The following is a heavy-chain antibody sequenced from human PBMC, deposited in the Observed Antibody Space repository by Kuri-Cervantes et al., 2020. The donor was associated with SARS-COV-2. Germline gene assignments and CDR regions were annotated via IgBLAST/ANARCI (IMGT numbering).Heavy chain of an antibody. Sequence: GESLKISCAASGFTFSSYGMHWVRQAPGKGLEWVAVISYDGSNKYYADSVKGRFTISRDNSKNTLYLQMNSLRAEDTAVYYCAKEGKVLRCLEWLGGLDVWGQGTPVTVSS. CDR3: AKEGKVLRCLEWLGGLDV. D-gene: IGHD3-3*01. V-gene: IGHV3-30*18. J-gene: IGHJ6*02. CDR1: GFTFSSYG. CDR2: ISYDGSNK.